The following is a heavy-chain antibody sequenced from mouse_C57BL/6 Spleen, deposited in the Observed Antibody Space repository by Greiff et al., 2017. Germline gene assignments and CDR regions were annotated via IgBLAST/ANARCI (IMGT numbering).Heavy chain of an antibody. CDR2: IYPGDGDT. CDR1: GYAFSSYW. D-gene: IGHD1-1*01. J-gene: IGHJ3*01. CDR3: ARGGYYGSSPWFAY. V-gene: IGHV1-80*01. Sequence: VQLQQSGAELVKPGASVKISCKASGYAFSSYWMNWVKQRPGKGLEWIGQIYPGDGDTNYNGQFKGKATLTADKSSSTAYMQLSSLTSEDSAVYFCARGGYYGSSPWFAYWGQGTLVTVSA.